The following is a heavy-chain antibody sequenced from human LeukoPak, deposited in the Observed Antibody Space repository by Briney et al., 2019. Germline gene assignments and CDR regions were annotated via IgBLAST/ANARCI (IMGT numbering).Heavy chain of an antibody. D-gene: IGHD3-22*01. V-gene: IGHV3-74*01. CDR2: IRSDGSDT. J-gene: IGHJ4*02. CDR1: GFTFSDTW. Sequence: GGSLRLSCAASGFTFSDTWMHWVRQAPGEGLVWVSRIRSDGSDTRYAESVKGRFTISRDNAKNTLYLQMNSLRAEDTAVYYCTRHDPTYYYDSSGYYYAPEFDYWGQGTLVTVSS. CDR3: TRHDPTYYYDSSGYYYAPEFDY.